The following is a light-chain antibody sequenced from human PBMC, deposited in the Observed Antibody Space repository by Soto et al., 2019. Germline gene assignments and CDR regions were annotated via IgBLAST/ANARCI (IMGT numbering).Light chain of an antibody. CDR2: GAS. Sequence: EIVLTQSPGTLSLSPGERATLSCRASQSVSSSYLAWYQQKPGQAPRLLIYGASSRATGIPDRFSGSGSGTDFTLTISRLEPEDFAVYYCQQSGAFGPGTRVDLK. CDR1: QSVSSSY. V-gene: IGKV3-20*01. J-gene: IGKJ3*01. CDR3: QQSGA.